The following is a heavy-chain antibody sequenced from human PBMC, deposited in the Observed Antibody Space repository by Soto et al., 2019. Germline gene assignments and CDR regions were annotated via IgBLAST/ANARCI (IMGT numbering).Heavy chain of an antibody. CDR1: GGTFSSYT. CDR3: ARVSGYGYGDYDNY. J-gene: IGHJ4*02. D-gene: IGHD4-17*01. CDR2: IIPILGIA. V-gene: IGHV1-69*02. Sequence: VQLVQSGAEVKKPGSSVKVSCKASGGTFSSYTISWVRQAPGQGLEWMGRIIPILGIANYAQKFQGRVTITADKSTSTAYMELSSLRSEDTAVYYCARVSGYGYGDYDNYWGQGTLVTVSS.